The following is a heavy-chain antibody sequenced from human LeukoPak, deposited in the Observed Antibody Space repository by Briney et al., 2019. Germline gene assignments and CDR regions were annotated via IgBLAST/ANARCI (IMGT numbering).Heavy chain of an antibody. Sequence: SGTLSLTCAVSGGSINSINWWSWVRQPPGQGLEWIGSIYYSGSTYYNPSLKSRVTISVDTSKNQFSLKLNSVTAADTAVYYCASAKTSSSSWFTFDYWGQGTLVTVSS. V-gene: IGHV4-4*02. CDR3: ASAKTSSSSWFTFDY. CDR1: GGSINSINW. D-gene: IGHD6-13*01. CDR2: IYYSGST. J-gene: IGHJ4*02.